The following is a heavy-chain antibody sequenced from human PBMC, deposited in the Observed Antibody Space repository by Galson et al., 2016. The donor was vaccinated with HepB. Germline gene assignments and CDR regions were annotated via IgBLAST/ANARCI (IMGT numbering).Heavy chain of an antibody. CDR1: GYNFITYW. J-gene: IGHJ3*01. V-gene: IGHV5-10-1*01. CDR2: IDPAGSYA. D-gene: IGHD2/OR15-2a*01. CDR3: ARPNTLGGFDF. Sequence: QSGAEVKKPGESLRISCKVSGYNFITYWIGWVRHMPGSGLEWMGRIDPAGSYANYGPSFQGHVTFSADRSSNTAYLEWRSLKASDTAMYFCARPNTLGGFDFWGQGTMVTVSS.